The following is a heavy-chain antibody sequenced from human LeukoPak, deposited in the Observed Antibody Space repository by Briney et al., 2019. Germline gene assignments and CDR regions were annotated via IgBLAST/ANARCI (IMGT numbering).Heavy chain of an antibody. J-gene: IGHJ3*02. V-gene: IGHV3-48*04. CDR1: GFTFSSYA. CDR3: ARGPDAFDI. Sequence: GGSLRLSCAASGFTFSSYAMSWVRQAPGKGLDWVSYISSSGRTTYYADSVKGRFTISRGNAKNSLYLQMNSLRAEDTAVYYCARGPDAFDIWGQGTMVTVSS. CDR2: ISSSGRTT.